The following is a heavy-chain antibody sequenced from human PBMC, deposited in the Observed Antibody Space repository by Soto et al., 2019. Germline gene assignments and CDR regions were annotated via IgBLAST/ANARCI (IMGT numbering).Heavy chain of an antibody. CDR2: ISNNGAHT. CDR1: GFTFSNYE. J-gene: IGHJ6*03. CDR3: ARRGHGSRWPIVYMDV. V-gene: IGHV3-64*01. D-gene: IGHD6-13*01. Sequence: EAQLVESGGGLVQPGGSLRLSCAASGFTFSNYEMHWVRQAPGKGLEYVSGISNNGAHTDYAKSVKGRFTISRDNSENTLYLQMGSVRAEDMALYYCARRGHGSRWPIVYMDVWGKGTTVTVSS.